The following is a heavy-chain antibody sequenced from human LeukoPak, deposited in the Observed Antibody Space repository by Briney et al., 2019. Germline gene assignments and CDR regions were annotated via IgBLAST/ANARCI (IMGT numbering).Heavy chain of an antibody. CDR1: GGSISGYY. V-gene: IGHV4-59*01. J-gene: IGHJ4*02. CDR3: ARTRTYLDY. CDR2: ISDTGTS. Sequence: SETLSLTCIVSGGSISGYYWSWIRQPPGRGLEWIGYISDTGTSIYNPSLKNRLTMLVDTSKNHFYLNLTSVTAADTAIYYCARTRTYLDYWGQGALVTVSS. D-gene: IGHD1-7*01.